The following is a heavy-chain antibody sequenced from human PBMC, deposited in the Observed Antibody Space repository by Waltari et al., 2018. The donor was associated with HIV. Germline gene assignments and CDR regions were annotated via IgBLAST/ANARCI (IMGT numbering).Heavy chain of an antibody. D-gene: IGHD2-15*01. CDR1: GLPPTPSW. J-gene: IGHJ6*02. CDR3: ARGKDCGGGTCDGYHYYGLDV. Sequence: EVQLVESGGGLVQPGGSLRLSCAASGLPPTPSWVPWSRHAPGKGLVCVSRINPDGTDTRYADSVKGRFTISRDNAKNTVYLQVNSLRGEDTSVYYCARGKDCGGGTCDGYHYYGLDVWGQGTTVTVSS. V-gene: IGHV3-74*01. CDR2: INPDGTDT.